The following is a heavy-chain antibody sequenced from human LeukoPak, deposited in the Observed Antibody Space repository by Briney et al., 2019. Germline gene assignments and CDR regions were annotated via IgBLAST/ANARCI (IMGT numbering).Heavy chain of an antibody. D-gene: IGHD4-17*01. J-gene: IGHJ4*02. CDR2: IYYSGST. CDR1: GGSVSSVSYY. V-gene: IGHV4-61*01. Sequence: SETLSLTCTLSGGSVSSVSYYWSWIRQPPGKGLEWIGYIYYSGSTNYNPSLKSRVTISVDTSKNQFSLKLSSVTGADTAVYYCAREDYGDFVVDYWGQGTLVSVSS. CDR3: AREDYGDFVVDY.